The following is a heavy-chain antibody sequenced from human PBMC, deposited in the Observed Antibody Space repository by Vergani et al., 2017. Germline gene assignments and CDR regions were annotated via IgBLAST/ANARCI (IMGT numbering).Heavy chain of an antibody. Sequence: QVQLQESGPGLVKPSQTLSLTCTVPGRPISSCGYYWSWIRQHPGEGLERIGYIYYSGSTYYNPYLKSRVSIQVDTSKNRLSLKLTSVTAADTAVYYCARRGWGSSVGYFDYWGQGTLVTVSS. J-gene: IGHJ4*02. CDR1: GRPISSCGYY. V-gene: IGHV4-31*03. D-gene: IGHD6-6*01. CDR3: ARRGWGSSVGYFDY. CDR2: IYYSGST.